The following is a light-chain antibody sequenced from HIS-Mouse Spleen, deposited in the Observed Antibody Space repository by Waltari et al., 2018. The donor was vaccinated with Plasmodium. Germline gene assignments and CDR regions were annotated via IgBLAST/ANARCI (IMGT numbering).Light chain of an antibody. CDR1: SSDLGGSNY. Sequence: QSALTQPPSASGSPGQSVTISCTGTSSDLGGSNYVSWYQQHPGKAPKLMIYEVSKRPSGVPDRFSGSKSGNTASLTVSGLQAEDEADYYCSSYAGSNNLEVFGGGTKLTVL. CDR2: EVS. CDR3: SSYAGSNNLEV. J-gene: IGLJ2*01. V-gene: IGLV2-8*01.